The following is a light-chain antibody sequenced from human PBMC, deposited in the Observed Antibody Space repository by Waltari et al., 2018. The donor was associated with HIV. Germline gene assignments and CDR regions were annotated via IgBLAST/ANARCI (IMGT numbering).Light chain of an antibody. V-gene: IGLV1-40*01. CDR1: RSNIGTHE. CDR2: NTD. Sequence: QSVLTQPPSVSGAPGQRVTLSCTGSRSNIGTHEVHWYQQFRGTAPRLLIFNTDTRPHGVPDPFAVAKSDTAASLAINGLQAEDEADYYCQSSDSTLSGSVFGGGTKLTVL. J-gene: IGLJ2*01. CDR3: QSSDSTLSGSV.